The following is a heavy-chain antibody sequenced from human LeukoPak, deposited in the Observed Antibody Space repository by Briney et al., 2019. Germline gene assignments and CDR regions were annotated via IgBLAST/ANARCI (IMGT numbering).Heavy chain of an antibody. V-gene: IGHV3-15*01. CDR2: IKSKTDGGTT. J-gene: IGHJ4*02. Sequence: GGSLRLSCAASGFTFSNAWMSWVRQAPGKGLEWVGRIKSKTDGGTTDYAAPVKGRFTISRDDSKNTLYLQMNSLKTEDTAVYYCTTARATGITGTVEYWGQGTLVTVSS. CDR3: TTARATGITGTVEY. D-gene: IGHD1-7*01. CDR1: GFTFSNAW.